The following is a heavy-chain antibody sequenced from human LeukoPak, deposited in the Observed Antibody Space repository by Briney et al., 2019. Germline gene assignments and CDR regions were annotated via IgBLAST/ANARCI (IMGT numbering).Heavy chain of an antibody. J-gene: IGHJ4*02. V-gene: IGHV1-46*01. CDR2: INPSSGYT. Sequence: ASVKASCKASGYTFTSYYIHWVRQAPGQGLEWMGLINPSSGYTSYAQKFQGRVTMTGDTSTSTVYMDVSSLRSEDTAVYYCARLLRGSYFDYWGQGTLVTVSS. D-gene: IGHD2-15*01. CDR3: ARLLRGSYFDY. CDR1: GYTFTSYY.